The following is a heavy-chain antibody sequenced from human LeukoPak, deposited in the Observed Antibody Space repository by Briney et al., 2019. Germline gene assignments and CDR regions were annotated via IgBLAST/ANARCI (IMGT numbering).Heavy chain of an antibody. CDR1: GFTFSSYS. CDR3: ARDHYHGVGWFDP. Sequence: AGGSLRLSCAASGFTFSSYSMNWVRQAPGKGLEWVANIKQDGSEKFYVDSVTGRFTISRDNAKNSLYLQMDSLRAEDTAVYYCARDHYHGVGWFDPWGQGTLVTVSS. D-gene: IGHD3-10*01. V-gene: IGHV3-7*01. CDR2: IKQDGSEK. J-gene: IGHJ5*02.